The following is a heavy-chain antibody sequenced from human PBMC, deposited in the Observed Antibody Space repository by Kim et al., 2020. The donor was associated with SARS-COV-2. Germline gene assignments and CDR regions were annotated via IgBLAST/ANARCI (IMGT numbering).Heavy chain of an antibody. CDR1: GYSFNSYW. CDR2: IYPGDFDI. Sequence: GESLKISCKASGYSFNSYWIGWVRQMHGKGLEWMEIIYPGDFDIRYSPSFEGQVTISADNSISTAYLKWSSLKASDTAMYYCARRRHGLYYHGMDVWGQG. CDR3: ARRRHGLYYHGMDV. J-gene: IGHJ6*02. V-gene: IGHV5-51*01.